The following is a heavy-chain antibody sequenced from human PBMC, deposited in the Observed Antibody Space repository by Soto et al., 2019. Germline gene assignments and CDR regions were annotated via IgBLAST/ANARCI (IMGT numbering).Heavy chain of an antibody. Sequence: SETLSLTCTVSGVSISSCDLYWSWIRQPPGMGLEWVGYICYSGRTYYNTSLKSRVTISVDTSKNQLSLKLNSVTAADTAVYYCARGGPTGGSYKYPWFEHWGQGNLVNVS. CDR2: ICYSGRT. CDR1: GVSISSCDLY. D-gene: IGHD2-15*01. CDR3: ARGGPTGGSYKYPWFEH. J-gene: IGHJ5*02. V-gene: IGHV4-30-4*01.